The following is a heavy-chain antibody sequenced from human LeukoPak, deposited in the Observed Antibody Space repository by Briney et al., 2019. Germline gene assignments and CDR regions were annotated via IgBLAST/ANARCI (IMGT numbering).Heavy chain of an antibody. J-gene: IGHJ4*02. CDR3: ARGSYWDY. D-gene: IGHD3-10*01. V-gene: IGHV1-18*01. CDR2: ISSYNGYT. Sequence: EASVKVSCKASGYTFTSYGISWVRQAPGQGLEWMGWISSYNGYTQNALKLQGRVTMTTDTSTSTAYLELRSLRSDDTAVYYCARGSYWDYWGQGTLVTVSS. CDR1: GYTFTSYG.